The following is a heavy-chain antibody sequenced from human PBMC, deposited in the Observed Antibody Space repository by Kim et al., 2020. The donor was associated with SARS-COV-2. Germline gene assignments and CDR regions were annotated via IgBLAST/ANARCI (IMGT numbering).Heavy chain of an antibody. D-gene: IGHD3-3*01. V-gene: IGHV4-61*01. CDR3: ARDIAVGLRFFGAPEYGMDV. CDR1: GGSVSSGSYY. CDR2: IYYSGST. Sequence: SETLSLTCTVSGGSVSSGSYYWSWIRQPPGKGLEWIGYIYYSGSTNYNPSLKSRVTISVDTSKNQFSLKLSSVTAADTAVYYCARDIAVGLRFFGAPEYGMDVWGQGTTVTVSS. J-gene: IGHJ6*02.